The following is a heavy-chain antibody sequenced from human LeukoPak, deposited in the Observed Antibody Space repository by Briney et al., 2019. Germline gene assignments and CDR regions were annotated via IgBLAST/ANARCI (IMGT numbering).Heavy chain of an antibody. V-gene: IGHV1-18*01. D-gene: IGHD2-2*02. J-gene: IGHJ5*02. Sequence: AASVKVSCKASGYTFTSYGISLVRQAPGQGLEWMGWISAYNGNTNYAQKLQGRVTMTTDTSTSTAYMELRSLRSDDTAVYYCARDQGYCSSTSCYRWFDPWGQGTLVTVSS. CDR2: ISAYNGNT. CDR1: GYTFTSYG. CDR3: ARDQGYCSSTSCYRWFDP.